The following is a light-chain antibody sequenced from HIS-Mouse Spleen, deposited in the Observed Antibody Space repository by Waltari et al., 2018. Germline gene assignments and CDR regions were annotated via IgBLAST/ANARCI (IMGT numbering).Light chain of an antibody. V-gene: IGKV1-39*01. CDR1: QRISSY. J-gene: IGKJ2*01. CDR3: QQSYSTPPYT. Sequence: DIQMTQSPSSLSASVGDRVTISCRASQRISSYLHWYQKKPGNAPKLLTYAASSLQSGVPSRFSGSGSGTDFTLTISSLQPEDFATYYCQQSYSTPPYTFGQGTKLEIK. CDR2: AAS.